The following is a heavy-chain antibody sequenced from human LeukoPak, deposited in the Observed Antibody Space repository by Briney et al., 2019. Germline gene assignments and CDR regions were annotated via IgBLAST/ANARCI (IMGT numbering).Heavy chain of an antibody. CDR2: ISGSGGST. Sequence: PGXGLXWXSAISGSGGSTYYADSVKGRFTISRDNSKNTLYLQMNSLRAEDTAVYYCAKGEGGYGDCFDYWGQGTLVTVSS. CDR3: AKGEGGYGDCFDY. V-gene: IGHV3-23*01. D-gene: IGHD4-17*01. J-gene: IGHJ4*02.